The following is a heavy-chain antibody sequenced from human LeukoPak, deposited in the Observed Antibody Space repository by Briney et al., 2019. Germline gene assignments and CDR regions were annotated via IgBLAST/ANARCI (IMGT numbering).Heavy chain of an antibody. CDR2: ISWNSGSI. D-gene: IGHD5-18*01. Sequence: GGSLRLSCEASGFTFDDYAMHWVRRAPGKGLEWVSGISWNSGSIGYADSVKGRFTISRDNAKNSLYLQMNSLRAEDMALYYCAKDHGYSYGRGFDYWGQGTLVTVSS. CDR1: GFTFDDYA. CDR3: AKDHGYSYGRGFDY. J-gene: IGHJ4*02. V-gene: IGHV3-9*03.